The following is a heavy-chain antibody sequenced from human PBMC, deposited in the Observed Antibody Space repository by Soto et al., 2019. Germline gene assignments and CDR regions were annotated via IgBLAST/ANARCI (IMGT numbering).Heavy chain of an antibody. J-gene: IGHJ4*02. D-gene: IGHD2-15*01. CDR3: AKDQDPELALALLTW. V-gene: IGHV3-23*01. CDR2: ISGSGGDT. Sequence: EVQLLESGGGLVQPGGSLRLSCAASGFTFSTYAMSWVRQAPGKGLEWVSAISGSGGDTYYADSVKGRFTISIDSSKNTLYMQMNSLRAEDTAVYYCAKDQDPELALALLTWWGQGTLVTVSS. CDR1: GFTFSTYA.